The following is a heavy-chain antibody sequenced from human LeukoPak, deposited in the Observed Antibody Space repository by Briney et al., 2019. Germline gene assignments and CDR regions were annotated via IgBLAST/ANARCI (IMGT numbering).Heavy chain of an antibody. V-gene: IGHV1-69*05. CDR3: ARGGEYGSGSYYNH. CDR2: IIPIFGTA. J-gene: IGHJ5*02. D-gene: IGHD3-10*01. Sequence: SVKVSCKASGGTFSSYAISWVRHAPGQGLEWMGRIIPIFGTANYAQKFQGRVTITTDESTSTAYMELSSLRSEDTAVYYCARGGEYGSGSYYNHWGQGTLVTVSS. CDR1: GGTFSSYA.